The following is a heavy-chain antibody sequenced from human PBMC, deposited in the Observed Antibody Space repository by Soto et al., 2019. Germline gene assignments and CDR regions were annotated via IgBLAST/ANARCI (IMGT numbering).Heavy chain of an antibody. CDR1: GGSISSYY. V-gene: IGHV4-59*01. J-gene: IGHJ6*03. CDR2: IYYSGST. CDR3: ARYGSGSLSYYYYYMDV. Sequence: PSETLSLTCTVSGGSISSYYWSWIRQPPGKGLEWIGYIYYSGSTNCNPSLKSRVTISVDTSKNQFSLKLSSVTAADTAVYYCARYGSGSLSYYYYYMDVWGKGTTVTVSS. D-gene: IGHD3-10*01.